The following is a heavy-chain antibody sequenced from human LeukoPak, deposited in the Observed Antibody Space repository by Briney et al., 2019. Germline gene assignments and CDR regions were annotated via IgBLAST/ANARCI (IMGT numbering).Heavy chain of an antibody. CDR1: GFTFSRSA. Sequence: GGSLRLSCAASGFTFSRSAMNWVRQAPGKGLEWVSSFSASGGTTYYADSVKGRFTVSRDNSKNTLSVQMNSLRAEDTAVYYCAKANYSGSYYFDSWGQGTLVTVSS. V-gene: IGHV3-23*01. CDR2: FSASGGTT. J-gene: IGHJ4*02. CDR3: AKANYSGSYYFDS. D-gene: IGHD1-26*01.